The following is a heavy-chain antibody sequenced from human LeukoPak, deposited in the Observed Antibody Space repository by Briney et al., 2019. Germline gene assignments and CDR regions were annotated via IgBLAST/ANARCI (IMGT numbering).Heavy chain of an antibody. J-gene: IGHJ4*02. V-gene: IGHV1-24*01. CDR1: GYTLTELS. Sequence: GASVKVSCKVSGYTLTELSMHWVRQAPGKGLEWMGAFDPEDGETIYAQKFQGRVTMTEDTSTDTAYMELSSLRCEDTAVYYCATAYYYDSSGYSLNLNYWGQGTLVTVSS. D-gene: IGHD3-22*01. CDR2: FDPEDGET. CDR3: ATAYYYDSSGYSLNLNY.